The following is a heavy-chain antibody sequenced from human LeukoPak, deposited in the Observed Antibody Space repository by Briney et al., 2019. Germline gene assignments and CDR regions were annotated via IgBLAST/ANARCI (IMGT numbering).Heavy chain of an antibody. J-gene: IGHJ4*02. CDR2: INHSGTT. Sequence: SETLSLTCAVSGGSFSGYYWSWVRQPPGKGVEWIGEINHSGTTNYNPSLNTRVTISVDTSKNQFSLKLSSLTAADTAVYYCARGRDFFFGYWGQGTLVTVSS. V-gene: IGHV4-34*01. D-gene: IGHD3/OR15-3a*01. CDR3: ARGRDFFFGY. CDR1: GGSFSGYY.